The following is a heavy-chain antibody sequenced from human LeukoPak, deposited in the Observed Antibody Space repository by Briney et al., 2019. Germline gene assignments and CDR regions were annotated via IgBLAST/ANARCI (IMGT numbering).Heavy chain of an antibody. D-gene: IGHD3-22*01. V-gene: IGHV4-39*07. J-gene: IGHJ2*01. CDR2: IYYSEST. CDR1: GGSISSSGYY. CDR3: ARDHHYYDASGYWFFDL. Sequence: SETLSLTCTVSGGSISSSGYYWGWIRQPPGKGLEWIGSIYYSESTYYNPSLKSRVTISVDTSKNQFSLKLSSVTAADTAVYYCARDHHYYDASGYWFFDLWGRGTLVTVSS.